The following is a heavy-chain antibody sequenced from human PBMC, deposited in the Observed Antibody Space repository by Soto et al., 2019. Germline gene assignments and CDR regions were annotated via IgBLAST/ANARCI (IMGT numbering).Heavy chain of an antibody. CDR2: IIPIFGTA. D-gene: IGHD3-22*01. V-gene: IGHV1-69*13. CDR3: ARTTYCYDSSGYQWFDP. J-gene: IGHJ5*02. CDR1: GDTFSSYA. Sequence: SVKVSCKASGDTFSSYAISWVRQSPGQGLEWMGGIIPIFGTANYAQKFQGRVTITADESTSTAYMELSSLRSEDTAVYYCARTTYCYDSSGYQWFDPWGQGTLVTVSS.